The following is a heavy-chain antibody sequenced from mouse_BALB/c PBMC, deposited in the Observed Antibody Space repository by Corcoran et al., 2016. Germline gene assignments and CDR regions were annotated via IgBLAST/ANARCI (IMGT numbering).Heavy chain of an antibody. CDR2: INTYTGEP. Sequence: QIQLVQSGPELKKPGETVKISCKASGYTFTNYGMNWVKQAPGKGLKWMGWINTYTGEPTYADDFKGRFAFSLETSASTAYLQINNLKNEDMATYFCARGSSGDEYWGQGTTLTVSS. V-gene: IGHV9-1*02. CDR1: GYTFTNYG. CDR3: ARGSSGDEY. D-gene: IGHD3-1*01. J-gene: IGHJ2*01.